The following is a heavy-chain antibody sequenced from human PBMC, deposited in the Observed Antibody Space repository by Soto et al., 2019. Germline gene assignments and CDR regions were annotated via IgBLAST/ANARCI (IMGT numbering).Heavy chain of an antibody. CDR2: IYYRGTT. Sequence: SETLSLTCSVSGVSTSNHYWTWIRKPPGQGPEWIGCIYYRGTTNYNASFNSRVTISVDTSKNQFSLKLTSVTTADTAVYYCAKGGGTYWSDTSAYSAFDYWAQGTLVTVSS. CDR1: GVSTSNHY. D-gene: IGHD3-22*01. V-gene: IGHV4-59*11. CDR3: AKGGGTYWSDTSAYSAFDY. J-gene: IGHJ4*02.